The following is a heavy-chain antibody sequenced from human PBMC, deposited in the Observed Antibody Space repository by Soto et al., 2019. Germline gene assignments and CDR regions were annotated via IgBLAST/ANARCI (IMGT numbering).Heavy chain of an antibody. D-gene: IGHD2-21*02. Sequence: PSETLSLTCDVSGDTISTGGYTWAWIRQPPGEALEWIGHTYHSGNPYYNPSLKSRVIISVDKSKNQFSLKMTSLTAADTALYYCAAVLFSGGPSTAFASWGQGTLVTVSS. J-gene: IGHJ4*02. CDR3: AAVLFSGGPSTAFAS. CDR2: TYHSGNP. V-gene: IGHV4-30-2*01. CDR1: GDTISTGGYT.